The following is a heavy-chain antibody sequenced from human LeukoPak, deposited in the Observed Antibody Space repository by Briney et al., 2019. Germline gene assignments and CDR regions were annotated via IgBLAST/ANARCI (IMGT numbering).Heavy chain of an antibody. CDR3: ARAAETVATIPAGFDY. D-gene: IGHD5-12*01. CDR1: GFTFSSYA. V-gene: IGHV3-30-3*01. J-gene: IGHJ4*02. CDR2: ISYDGSNK. Sequence: GGSLRLSCAASGFTFSSYAMHWVRQAPGKGLEWVAVISYDGSNKYYADSVKGRFTISRDNAKNSLYLQMNSLRAEDTAVYYCARAAETVATIPAGFDYWGQGTLVTVSS.